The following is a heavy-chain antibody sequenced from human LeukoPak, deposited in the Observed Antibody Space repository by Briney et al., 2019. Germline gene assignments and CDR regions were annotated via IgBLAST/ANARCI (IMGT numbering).Heavy chain of an antibody. V-gene: IGHV4-59*08. CDR1: GGSINRYY. Sequence: SETLSLTCTVSGGSINRYYWSWIRQPPGKGLEWIGYIYYSGNTNYNPSLKSRVTISVDTSQNQFSLNLSSVTAADTAVYYCARWNYDFWSGYFNWFDPWGQGTLVTVSS. J-gene: IGHJ5*02. CDR2: IYYSGNT. CDR3: ARWNYDFWSGYFNWFDP. D-gene: IGHD3-3*01.